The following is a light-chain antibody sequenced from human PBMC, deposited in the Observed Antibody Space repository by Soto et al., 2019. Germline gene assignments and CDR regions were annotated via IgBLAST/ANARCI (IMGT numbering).Light chain of an antibody. Sequence: DIQMTQSPSSLSASVGDRVTITCRASESIRNNLNWYQQKPWKAPKLLIYAASTLQSGVPSRFSGGGSGTEFNLTIGSLQPEDFTTYYCQQTYSTPRGAFGQGTKVEFK. CDR3: QQTYSTPRGA. CDR1: ESIRNN. CDR2: AAS. V-gene: IGKV1-39*01. J-gene: IGKJ1*01.